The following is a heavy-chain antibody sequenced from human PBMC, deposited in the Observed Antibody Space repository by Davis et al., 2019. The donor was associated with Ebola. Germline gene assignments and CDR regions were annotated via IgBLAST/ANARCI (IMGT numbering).Heavy chain of an antibody. Sequence: GSLRLSCAASGFTLSTYEMNWVRQAPGKGPEWISYINSFGGNIKYADSVKGRFSISRDNTKNSVFLQMESLGAEDTAVYYCARGLSRGWGMDVWGQGTTVTVSS. CDR3: ARGLSRGWGMDV. CDR1: GFTLSTYE. D-gene: IGHD6-19*01. CDR2: INSFGGNI. J-gene: IGHJ6*02. V-gene: IGHV3-48*03.